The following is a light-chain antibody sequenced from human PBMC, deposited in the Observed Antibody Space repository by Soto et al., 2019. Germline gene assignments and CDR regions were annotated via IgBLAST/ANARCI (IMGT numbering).Light chain of an antibody. CDR2: GAS. V-gene: IGKV3-20*01. CDR1: QTISSTY. Sequence: TLVTVYWLRGESTTLSCRASQTISSTYLAWYQQKPGQAPRLLIYGASSRAAGIPDRFTGSGSGTEFTLTNSRLEPEDFGVYLCHQHRPFGEGTKVDIK. CDR3: HQHRP. J-gene: IGKJ1*01.